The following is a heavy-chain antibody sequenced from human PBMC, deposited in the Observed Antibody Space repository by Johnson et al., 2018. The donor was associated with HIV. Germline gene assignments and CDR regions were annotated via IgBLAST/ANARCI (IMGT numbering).Heavy chain of an antibody. J-gene: IGHJ3*02. CDR2: IRYDGSNK. D-gene: IGHD3-22*01. Sequence: QVQLVESGGGVVQPGGSLRLSCAASEFTFSTYGMHWVRQAPGKGLEWVALIRYDGSNKYYADSVKGRFTISRDNSKNTLYLQMNSLRAEDTAVYYCAKAPLSGYEDAFDIWGQGTMVTVSS. CDR3: AKAPLSGYEDAFDI. V-gene: IGHV3-30*02. CDR1: EFTFSTYG.